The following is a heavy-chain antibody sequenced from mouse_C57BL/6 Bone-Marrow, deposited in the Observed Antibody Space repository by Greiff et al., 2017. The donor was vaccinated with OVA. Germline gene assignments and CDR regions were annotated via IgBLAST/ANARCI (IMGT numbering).Heavy chain of an antibody. CDR2: ISDGGSYT. D-gene: IGHD2-3*01. CDR1: GFTFSSYA. V-gene: IGHV5-4*01. CDR3: ARDWGYYPLGY. J-gene: IGHJ2*01. Sequence: EVHVVESGGGLVKPGGSLKLSCAASGFTFSSYAMSWVRQTPEKRLEWVATISDGGSYTYYPDNVKGRFTISRDNAKNNLYLQMSHLKSEDTAMYYCARDWGYYPLGYWGQGTTLTVSS.